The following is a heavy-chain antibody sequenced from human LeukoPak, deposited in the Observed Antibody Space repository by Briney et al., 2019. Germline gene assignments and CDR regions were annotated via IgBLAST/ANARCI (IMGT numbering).Heavy chain of an antibody. Sequence: ASVKVSCKASGYTFTGYYIHWVRQAPGQGLEWMGWINPNSGGTNYVQKFQGRVTMTRDTSNSTAYMELTRLRSDDTAVYYCARDIIPPDDAFDIWGQGTMVTVSS. J-gene: IGHJ3*02. CDR1: GYTFTGYY. CDR2: INPNSGGT. D-gene: IGHD1-14*01. CDR3: ARDIIPPDDAFDI. V-gene: IGHV1-2*02.